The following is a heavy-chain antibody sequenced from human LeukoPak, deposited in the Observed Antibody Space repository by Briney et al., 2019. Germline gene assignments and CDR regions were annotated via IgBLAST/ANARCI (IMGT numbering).Heavy chain of an antibody. J-gene: IGHJ6*02. CDR3: ARDSGSYPYYYYGMDV. V-gene: IGHV1-69*04. D-gene: IGHD1-26*01. Sequence: SVKVSCKASGGTFSSYAISWVRQAPGQGLEWMGRIIPILGIANYAQKFQGRVTITADKSTSTAYMELSSLRSEDTAVYYCARDSGSYPYYYYGMDVWGQGTTVTVSS. CDR1: GGTFSSYA. CDR2: IIPILGIA.